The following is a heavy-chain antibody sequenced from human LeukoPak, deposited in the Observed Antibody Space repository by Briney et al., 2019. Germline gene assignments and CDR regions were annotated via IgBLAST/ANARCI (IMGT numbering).Heavy chain of an antibody. CDR3: AVGSSWYRYYYYYMDV. V-gene: IGHV4-39*01. Sequence: NPSETLSLTCTVSGGSISSSSYYWGWIRQPPGKGLEWIGSIYYSGSTYYNPSLKSRVTISVDTSKNQFSLKLSSVTAADTAVYYCAVGSSWYRYYYYYMDVWGKGTTVTISS. D-gene: IGHD6-13*01. J-gene: IGHJ6*03. CDR2: IYYSGST. CDR1: GGSISSSSYY.